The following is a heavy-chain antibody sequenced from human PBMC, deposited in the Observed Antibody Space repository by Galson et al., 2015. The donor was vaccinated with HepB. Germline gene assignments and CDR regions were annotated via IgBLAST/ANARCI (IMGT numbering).Heavy chain of an antibody. CDR3: ARDGAPTVTTDWYFDL. Sequence: SLRLSCAASGFTFGSYCMTWVRQAPGKRLEWVASFRHAGGITYYSDSVKGRFTISRDNSKSTLYLQMNSLRAEDSAIYFCARDGAPTVTTDWYFDLWGRGTLVTVSS. J-gene: IGHJ2*01. V-gene: IGHV3-23*01. D-gene: IGHD4-17*01. CDR1: GFTFGSYC. CDR2: FRHAGGIT.